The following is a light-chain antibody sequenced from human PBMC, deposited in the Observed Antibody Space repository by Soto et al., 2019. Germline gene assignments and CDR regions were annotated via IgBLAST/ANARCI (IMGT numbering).Light chain of an antibody. CDR2: GAS. CDR1: QSVSSN. V-gene: IGKV3-15*01. CDR3: QHYNNWPPIT. J-gene: IGKJ5*01. Sequence: EIVMTQYPVTLSVSPGERATLSCRASQSVSSNLAWYQQKPGQAPRLLIYGASTRATGIPARFRGSGSGTEFTLTISSLQSEDFAVYYCQHYNNWPPITFGQGTRLEIK.